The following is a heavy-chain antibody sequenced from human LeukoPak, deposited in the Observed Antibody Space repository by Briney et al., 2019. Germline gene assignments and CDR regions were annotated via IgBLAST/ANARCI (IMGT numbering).Heavy chain of an antibody. D-gene: IGHD3-3*01. Sequence: SETLSLTCAVYGGSFSGYYWSWIRQPPGKGLEWIGEINHSGSTNYNPSLKSRVTISVDTSKNQFSLKLSSVTAADTAVYYCARSRASYYDFWSGYTTGGYYFDYWGQGTLVTVSS. V-gene: IGHV4-34*01. CDR2: INHSGST. CDR1: GGSFSGYY. CDR3: ARSRASYYDFWSGYTTGGYYFDY. J-gene: IGHJ4*02.